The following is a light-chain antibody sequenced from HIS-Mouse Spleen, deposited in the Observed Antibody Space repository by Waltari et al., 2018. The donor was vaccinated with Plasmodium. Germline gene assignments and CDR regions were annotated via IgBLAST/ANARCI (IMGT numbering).Light chain of an antibody. Sequence: EIVMTQSPATLSVSPGERATLSCRAGQGVSSNLAWYQQKPGQAPRLLIYGASTRATGIPARFSGSGSGTECTLTISSLQSEDFAVYYCQQYNNWSFTFGPGTKVDIK. CDR1: QGVSSN. V-gene: IGKV3-15*01. CDR2: GAS. CDR3: QQYNNWSFT. J-gene: IGKJ3*01.